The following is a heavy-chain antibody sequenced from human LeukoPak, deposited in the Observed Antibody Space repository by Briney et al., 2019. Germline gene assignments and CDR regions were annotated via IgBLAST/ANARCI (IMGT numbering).Heavy chain of an antibody. Sequence: GGSLRLSCATSGFTFSDYYMNWIRRAPGKGLEWVSYMSSSDSTIYYADSVKGRFTISRDNAKNSLHLQMNSLRAEDTAVYYCARDTGLAGPCDYWGQGTLVTVSS. CDR3: ARDTGLAGPCDY. V-gene: IGHV3-11*01. CDR1: GFTFSDYY. J-gene: IGHJ4*02. CDR2: MSSSDSTI.